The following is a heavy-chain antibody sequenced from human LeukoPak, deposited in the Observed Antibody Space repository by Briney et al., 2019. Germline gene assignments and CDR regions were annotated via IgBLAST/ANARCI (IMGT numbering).Heavy chain of an antibody. D-gene: IGHD4-17*01. V-gene: IGHV1-58*01. CDR2: IVVGSGNT. CDR3: AADWKGYGDYGPPEL. CDR1: GFTFTSSA. Sequence: GTSVKVSCKASGFTFTSSAVQWVRQARGQRLEWIGWIVVGSGNTNYAQKFQERVTITRDMSTSTAYMELSSLGSEDTAVYYCAADWKGYGDYGPPELWGQGTLVTVSS. J-gene: IGHJ4*02.